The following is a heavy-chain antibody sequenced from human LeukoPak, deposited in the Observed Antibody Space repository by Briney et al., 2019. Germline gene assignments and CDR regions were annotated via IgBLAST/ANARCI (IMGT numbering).Heavy chain of an antibody. CDR1: GFTFNNYA. D-gene: IGHD1-26*01. CDR2: ISFDGGNK. J-gene: IGHJ4*02. CDR3: ARDGIVGSPLFKFDY. V-gene: IGHV3-30-3*01. Sequence: GGSLRLSCAASGFTFNNYAIHWVRQAPGKGLEWVAIISFDGGNKYYADSVKGRFTISRDNSKNTLYLQMNSLRAEDAAVYYCARDGIVGSPLFKFDYWGQGTLVTVSS.